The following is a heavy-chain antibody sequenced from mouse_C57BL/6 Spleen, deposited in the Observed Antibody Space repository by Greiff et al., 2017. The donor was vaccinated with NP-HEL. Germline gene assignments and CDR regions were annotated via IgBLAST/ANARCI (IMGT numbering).Heavy chain of an antibody. CDR3: TRPLYAMDY. V-gene: IGHV1-15*01. CDR2: IDPETGGT. J-gene: IGHJ4*01. CDR1: GYTFTDYE. Sequence: VKLMESGAELVRPGASVTLSCKASGYTFTDYEMHWVKQTPVHGLEWIGAIDPETGGTAYNQKFKGKAILTADKSSSTAYMELRSLTSEDSAVYYCTRPLYAMDYWGQGTSVTVSS.